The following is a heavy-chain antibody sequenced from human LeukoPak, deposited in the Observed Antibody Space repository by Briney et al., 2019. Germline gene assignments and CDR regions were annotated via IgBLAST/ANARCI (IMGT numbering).Heavy chain of an antibody. CDR2: INPNGGGT. Sequence: GASVKVSCKASGYTFTGYYMHWVRQAPGQGLEWMGWINPNGGGTNYAQKFQGRVTMTRDTSISTAYMELSRLRSDDTAVYYCARDTLRYFDWLEMSSYYYYGMDVWGQGTTVTVSS. V-gene: IGHV1-2*02. CDR3: ARDTLRYFDWLEMSSYYYYGMDV. J-gene: IGHJ6*02. D-gene: IGHD3-9*01. CDR1: GYTFTGYY.